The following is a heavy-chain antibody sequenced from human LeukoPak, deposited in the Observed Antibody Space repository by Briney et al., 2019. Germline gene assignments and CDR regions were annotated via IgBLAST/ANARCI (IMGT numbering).Heavy chain of an antibody. CDR2: ISSNSDSI. Sequence: PGGSLRLSCAASGFTFDDYGMHWVRQAGKGLEWVSGISSNSDSIGYADSVKGRFIISRDNAKKPLYLQMNSLRAEDTAVYYCVKANYDISGYYDVWGQGTLVTVSS. V-gene: IGHV3-9*01. D-gene: IGHD3-22*01. CDR3: VKANYDISGYYDV. CDR1: GFTFDDYG. J-gene: IGHJ4*02.